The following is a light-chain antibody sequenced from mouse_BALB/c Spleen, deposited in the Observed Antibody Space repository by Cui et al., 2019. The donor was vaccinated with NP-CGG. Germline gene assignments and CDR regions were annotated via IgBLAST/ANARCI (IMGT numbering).Light chain of an antibody. CDR2: GTN. J-gene: IGLJ1*01. V-gene: IGLV1*01. Sequence: QAVVTQESALPTSPGETVTLTCRSSTGAVTTRNYANWVQEKPDHLFTGLIGGTNNRAPGVPARFSGSLIGDKAALIITGAQTEDEAIYFCALWYSNHWVFGGGTKLTVL. CDR1: TGAVTTRNY. CDR3: ALWYSNHWV.